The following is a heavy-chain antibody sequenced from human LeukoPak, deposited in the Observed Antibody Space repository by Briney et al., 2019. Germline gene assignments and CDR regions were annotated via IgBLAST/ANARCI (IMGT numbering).Heavy chain of an antibody. J-gene: IGHJ4*02. D-gene: IGHD2-15*01. CDR1: GGSISSYY. CDR2: IYYSGST. Sequence: KASETLSLTCTVSGGSISSYYWSWIRQPPGKGLEWIGYIYYSGSTNYNPSLKSRVTISVDTSKNQFSLKLSSVTAADTAVYYCARIDTYCSGGSCTIYYFDYWGQGTLVTVSS. V-gene: IGHV4-59*08. CDR3: ARIDTYCSGGSCTIYYFDY.